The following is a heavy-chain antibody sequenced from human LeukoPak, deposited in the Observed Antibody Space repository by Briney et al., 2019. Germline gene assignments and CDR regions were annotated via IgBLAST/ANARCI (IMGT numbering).Heavy chain of an antibody. CDR2: ISWNSGSI. CDR1: GFTFDDYA. J-gene: IGHJ6*02. Sequence: GRSLRLSCAASGFTFDDYAMHSVRQAPGKGLERVSGISWNSGSIGYADSVKGRFTISRDNAKNSLYLQMNSLRAEDTALYYCAKAGGCSSTSCYGDYYYGMDVWGQGTTVTVSS. CDR3: AKAGGCSSTSCYGDYYYGMDV. V-gene: IGHV3-9*01. D-gene: IGHD2-2*01.